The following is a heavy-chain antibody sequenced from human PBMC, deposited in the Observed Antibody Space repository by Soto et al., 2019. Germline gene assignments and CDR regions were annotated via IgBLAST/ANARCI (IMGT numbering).Heavy chain of an antibody. Sequence: EVQLVESGGGVVRPGGSLRLSCAASGFTFDDYGMSWVRQAPGKGLEWVSGINWNGGSTGYADSVKGRFTISRDNAKNSLYLQMNSLRAEDTSLYHCARGRTTASTPAFDIWGQGTMVTVSS. CDR3: ARGRTTASTPAFDI. CDR2: INWNGGST. J-gene: IGHJ3*02. D-gene: IGHD4-17*01. V-gene: IGHV3-20*01. CDR1: GFTFDDYG.